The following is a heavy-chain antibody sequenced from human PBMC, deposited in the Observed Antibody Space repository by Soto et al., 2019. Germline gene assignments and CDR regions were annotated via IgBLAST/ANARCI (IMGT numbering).Heavy chain of an antibody. Sequence: QVQLVQSGAEVKKPGASVKVSCKASGYTFTSYGISWVRQAPGQGLEWMGWISAYNGNTNYEQKLQGRVTMTTDTSTSTAYMELRSLRSDDTAVYYCARDDYVWGSYRKNPYYFDYWGQGSLVTVSS. V-gene: IGHV1-18*04. CDR2: ISAYNGNT. CDR3: ARDDYVWGSYRKNPYYFDY. CDR1: GYTFTSYG. J-gene: IGHJ4*02. D-gene: IGHD3-16*02.